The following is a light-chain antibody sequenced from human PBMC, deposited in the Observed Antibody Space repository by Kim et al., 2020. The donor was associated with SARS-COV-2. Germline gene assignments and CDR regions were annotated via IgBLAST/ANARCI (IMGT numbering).Light chain of an antibody. CDR1: SLRSYY. J-gene: IGLJ2*01. V-gene: IGLV3-19*01. Sequence: SSELTQDPAVSVVLGQTVRITCQGDSLRSYYATWYQQKSGQAPVVVIYGKNNRPSGIPDRFSGSTSGNTASLTITGAQAEDEADYYCDSRDSSGSHVFFGGGTKVTVL. CDR3: DSRDSSGSHVF. CDR2: GKN.